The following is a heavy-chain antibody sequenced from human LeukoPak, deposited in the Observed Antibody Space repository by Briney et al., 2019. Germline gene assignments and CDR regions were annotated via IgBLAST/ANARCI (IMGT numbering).Heavy chain of an antibody. D-gene: IGHD2-2*01. CDR3: ARGLVTLQRFVVVPAAYGMDV. J-gene: IGHJ6*02. CDR2: INHSGST. V-gene: IGHV4-34*01. Sequence: SETLSLTCAVHGGSFSGYYWSWIRQPPGKGLEWIGEINHSGSTNYNPSLKSRVTISVDTSKNQFSLKLSSVTAADTAVYYCARGLVTLQRFVVVPAAYGMDVWGQGTTVTVSS. CDR1: GGSFSGYY.